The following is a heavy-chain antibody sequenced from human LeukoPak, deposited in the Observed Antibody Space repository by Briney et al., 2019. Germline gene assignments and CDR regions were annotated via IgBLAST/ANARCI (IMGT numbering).Heavy chain of an antibody. J-gene: IGHJ4*02. Sequence: GGSLRLSCTVSVFTVSINSMSWLRQAPGKGVVCVSYIYSGGETHYSDSVKGRYTISRDNSKSTLYLQTNSLRAEDTAVYYCARVPAAIGIDYWGQGSLVTVSS. CDR2: IYSGGET. D-gene: IGHD2-2*01. CDR1: VFTVSINS. CDR3: ARVPAAIGIDY. V-gene: IGHV3-66*01.